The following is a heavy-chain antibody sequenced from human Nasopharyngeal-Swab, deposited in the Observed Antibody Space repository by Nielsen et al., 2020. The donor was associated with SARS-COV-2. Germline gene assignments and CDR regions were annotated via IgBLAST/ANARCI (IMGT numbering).Heavy chain of an antibody. D-gene: IGHD3-10*01. CDR2: ISYDGSNK. J-gene: IGHJ4*02. V-gene: IGHV3-30*18. CDR1: GFTFSSYG. CDR3: AKDSDYYGSGSPFY. Sequence: GGSLRPSCAASGFTFSSYGMHWVRQAPGKGLEWVAVISYDGSNKYYADSVKGRFTISRDNSKNTLYLQMNSLRAEDTAVYYCAKDSDYYGSGSPFYWGQGTLVTVSS.